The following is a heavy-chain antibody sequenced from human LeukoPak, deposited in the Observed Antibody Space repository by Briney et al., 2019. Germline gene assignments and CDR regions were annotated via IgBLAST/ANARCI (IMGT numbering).Heavy chain of an antibody. CDR1: GYTFTGYY. CDR3: ARGGGWYVDYYYGMDV. V-gene: IGHV1-2*02. D-gene: IGHD6-19*01. Sequence: ASVKVSCKASGYTFTGYYMHWLRQAPGQGLEWMGWINPNSGGTNYAQKFQGRVTMTRDTSISIAYMELSRLRSDDTAVYYCARGGGWYVDYYYGMDVWGQGTTVTVSS. J-gene: IGHJ6*02. CDR2: INPNSGGT.